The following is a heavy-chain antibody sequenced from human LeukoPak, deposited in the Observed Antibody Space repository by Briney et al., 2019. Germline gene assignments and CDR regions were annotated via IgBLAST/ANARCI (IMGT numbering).Heavy chain of an antibody. D-gene: IGHD3-10*01. J-gene: IGHJ3*02. CDR1: GFTFSSYT. CDR3: ARGGSVDASDI. CDR2: ITSSGRYI. Sequence: GGSLRLSCAASGFTFSSYTMNWVRQAPGKGLEWVSSITSSGRYIHYADSVRGRFTISRDNANNSLYLEIKSLRTEDTAVYYCARGGSVDASDIWGQGTMVTVSS. V-gene: IGHV3-21*01.